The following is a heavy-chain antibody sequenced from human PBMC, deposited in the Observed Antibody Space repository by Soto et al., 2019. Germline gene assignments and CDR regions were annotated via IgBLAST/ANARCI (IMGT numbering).Heavy chain of an antibody. J-gene: IGHJ4*02. CDR2: ISYDGSNK. Sequence: GGSLRLSCAASGFTFSSYGMHWVRQAPGKGLEWVAVISYDGSNKYYADSVKGRFTISRDNSKNTLYLQMNSLRAEDTAVYYCAKDTDRGIYDYWGQGTLVTVSS. CDR3: AKDTDRGIYDY. V-gene: IGHV3-30*18. D-gene: IGHD3-3*01. CDR1: GFTFSSYG.